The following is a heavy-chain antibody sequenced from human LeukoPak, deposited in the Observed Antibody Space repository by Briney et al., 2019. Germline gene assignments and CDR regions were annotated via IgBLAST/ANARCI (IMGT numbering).Heavy chain of an antibody. CDR3: AKVGSSWPHYYFDY. D-gene: IGHD6-13*01. Sequence: SETLSLTCTVSGGSISSYYWSWIRQPPGKGLEWIGYIYYSGSTNYNPSLKSRVTISVDTSRNQFSLKVTSVTAADTAAYYCAKVGSSWPHYYFDYWGQGTLVTVSS. CDR1: GGSISSYY. CDR2: IYYSGST. J-gene: IGHJ4*02. V-gene: IGHV4-59*12.